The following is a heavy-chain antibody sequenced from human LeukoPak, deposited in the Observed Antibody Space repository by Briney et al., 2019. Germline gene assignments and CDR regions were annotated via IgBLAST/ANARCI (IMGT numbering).Heavy chain of an antibody. CDR1: GYTFTSYD. CDR2: MNPNSGNT. D-gene: IGHD3-9*01. CDR3: ARAGTFLRYFDWLPYDY. V-gene: IGHV1-8*01. Sequence: ASVKVSCKASGYTFTSYDINWVRQATGQGLEWMGWMNPNSGNTGYAQKFQGRVTMTRNTSISTAYMELSSLRSEDTAVYYCARAGTFLRYFDWLPYDYWGQGTLVTVSS. J-gene: IGHJ4*02.